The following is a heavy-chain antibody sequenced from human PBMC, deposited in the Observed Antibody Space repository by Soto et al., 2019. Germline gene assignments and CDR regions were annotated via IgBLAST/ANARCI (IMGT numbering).Heavy chain of an antibody. Sequence: ASVKVSCKASGYTFTCYDIDWVRQATGQGLEWMGSMNPNSGNTDYAQKFQGRVTMTGNKSTSTAYMELSSLRSEDTAVYYCARPKGSYSSGYYYFDYWGQGTLVTVSS. D-gene: IGHD6-19*01. CDR3: ARPKGSYSSGYYYFDY. CDR1: GYTFTCYD. V-gene: IGHV1-8*01. J-gene: IGHJ4*02. CDR2: MNPNSGNT.